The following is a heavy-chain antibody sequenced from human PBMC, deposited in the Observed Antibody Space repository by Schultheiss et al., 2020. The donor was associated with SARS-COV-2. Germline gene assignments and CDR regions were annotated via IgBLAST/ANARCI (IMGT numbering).Heavy chain of an antibody. CDR3: AREGQVVGATVPY. CDR2: IYHSGST. D-gene: IGHD1-26*01. J-gene: IGHJ4*02. CDR1: GGSVSSGSYY. Sequence: SETLSLTCTVSGGSVSSGSYYWGWIRQPPGKGLEWIGSIYHSGSTYYNPSLKSRVTISVDTSKNQFSLKLSSVTAADTAVYYCAREGQVVGATVPYWGQGTLVTVSS. V-gene: IGHV4-39*02.